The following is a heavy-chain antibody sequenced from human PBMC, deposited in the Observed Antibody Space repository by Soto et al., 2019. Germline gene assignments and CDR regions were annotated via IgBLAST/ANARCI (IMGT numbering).Heavy chain of an antibody. CDR1: GFTFSSYG. Sequence: GGSLRLSCAASGFTFSSYGMHWVRQAPGKGLEWVAVIWYDGSNKYYADSVKGRFTISRDNSKNTLYLQMNSLRAEDTAVYYCARVGYDILTGYPKGAFDIWGQGTRVTVSS. CDR2: IWYDGSNK. V-gene: IGHV3-33*01. D-gene: IGHD3-9*01. J-gene: IGHJ3*02. CDR3: ARVGYDILTGYPKGAFDI.